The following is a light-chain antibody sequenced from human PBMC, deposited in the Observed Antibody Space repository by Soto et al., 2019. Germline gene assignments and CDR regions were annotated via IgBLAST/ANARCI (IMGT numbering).Light chain of an antibody. CDR3: QQSFAAPQT. J-gene: IGKJ1*01. V-gene: IGKV1-39*01. Sequence: DIQMTQSPSSLSASVGDTVTITCRASQSINSYLNWYQQKPGKAPNLLMYAASSLQSGVPSRFSGSGCGTDFTLTVSGLQLEDFATYCCQQSFAAPQTFGPGTTVQI. CDR2: AAS. CDR1: QSINSY.